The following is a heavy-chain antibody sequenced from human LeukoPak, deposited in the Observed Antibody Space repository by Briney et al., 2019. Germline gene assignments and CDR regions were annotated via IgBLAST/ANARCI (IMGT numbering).Heavy chain of an antibody. CDR1: GFTVSSNY. J-gene: IGHJ4*02. V-gene: IGHV3-66*01. CDR2: IYSGGST. D-gene: IGHD6-13*01. CDR3: ARVSSSWYGSWYFDY. Sequence: PGGSLRLSCAASGFTVSSNYMSWVRQALGKGLEWVSVIYSGGSTYYADSVKGRFTISRDNSKNTQYLQMNSLRAEDTAVYYCARVSSSWYGSWYFDYWGQGTLVTVSS.